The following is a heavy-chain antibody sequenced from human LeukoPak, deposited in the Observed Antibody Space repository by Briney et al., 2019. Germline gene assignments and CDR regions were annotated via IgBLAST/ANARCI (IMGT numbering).Heavy chain of an antibody. J-gene: IGHJ6*02. Sequence: QPGRSLRLSCAASGFSFSNYDMHWVRQAPGKGLEWVAVIWYDGSNKYYADSVKGRFTISRDNSKNTLYLQMNSLRAEDTAVYYCARDPVSGSGWFYYYYGMDVWGQGTTVTVSS. CDR1: GFSFSNYD. V-gene: IGHV3-33*01. CDR3: ARDPVSGSGWFYYYYGMDV. D-gene: IGHD6-19*01. CDR2: IWYDGSNK.